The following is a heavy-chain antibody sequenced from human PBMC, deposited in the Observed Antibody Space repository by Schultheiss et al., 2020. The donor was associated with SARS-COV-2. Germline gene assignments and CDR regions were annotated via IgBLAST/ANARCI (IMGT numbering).Heavy chain of an antibody. CDR1: GFTFSSYW. V-gene: IGHV3-7*01. Sequence: GESLKISCAASGFTFSSYWMSWVRQAPGKGLEWVANIKQDGSEKYYVDSVKGRFTISRDNAKNSLYLQMNSLRAEDTAVYYCARDGPMVRGVIITAPKPFDYWGQGTLVTVSS. CDR2: IKQDGSEK. D-gene: IGHD3-10*01. CDR3: ARDGPMVRGVIITAPKPFDY. J-gene: IGHJ4*02.